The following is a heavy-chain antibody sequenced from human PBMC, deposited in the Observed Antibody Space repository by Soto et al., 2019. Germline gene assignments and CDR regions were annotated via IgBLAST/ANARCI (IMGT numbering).Heavy chain of an antibody. CDR3: TTTYYYDSSEFN. CDR1: GFTFSNAW. D-gene: IGHD3-22*01. Sequence: GRSLRLSCAASGFTFSNAWMSWDRQDHGKGLEWVGRIKSKTDVGTTDYAAAVKGRFTISRDDSKNTLYLQMNSLKTEDTAVYYCTTTYYYDSSEFNWGQGTLVTVSS. J-gene: IGHJ4*02. V-gene: IGHV3-15*01. CDR2: IKSKTDVGTT.